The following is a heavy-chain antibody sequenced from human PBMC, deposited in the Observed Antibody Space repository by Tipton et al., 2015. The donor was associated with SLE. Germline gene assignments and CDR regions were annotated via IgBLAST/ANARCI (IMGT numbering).Heavy chain of an antibody. CDR3: AGRPRATVTKELDY. J-gene: IGHJ4*02. Sequence: TLSLTCTVSGGSISSSSYYWGWIRQPPGKGLEWIGSIYYSGSTYYNPSLKSRVTISVDTSKNQLSLKLSSVTAADTAVYYCAGRPRATVTKELDYWGQGTLVTVSS. CDR2: IYYSGST. D-gene: IGHD4-17*01. V-gene: IGHV4-39*01. CDR1: GGSISSSSYY.